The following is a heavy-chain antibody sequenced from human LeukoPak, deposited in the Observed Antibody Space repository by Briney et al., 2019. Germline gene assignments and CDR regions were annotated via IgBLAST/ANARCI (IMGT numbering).Heavy chain of an antibody. Sequence: PSETLSLTCAVYGGSFSGYYWNWIRQPPGKGLEWIGEINHSGSINYNSSLKSRVTISVDTSKNQFSLKLSSVTAADTAVYYCARGLTSGYYGHYYMDVWGKGTTVTVSS. CDR3: ARGLTSGYYGHYYMDV. CDR2: INHSGSI. V-gene: IGHV4-34*01. CDR1: GGSFSGYY. J-gene: IGHJ6*03. D-gene: IGHD3-22*01.